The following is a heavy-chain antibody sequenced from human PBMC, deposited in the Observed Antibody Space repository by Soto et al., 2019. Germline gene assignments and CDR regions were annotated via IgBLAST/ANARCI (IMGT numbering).Heavy chain of an antibody. V-gene: IGHV4-61*01. CDR1: GGSVSSGSYY. CDR3: ARVGWGPGYYYYYGMDV. D-gene: IGHD3-16*01. Sequence: SETLSLTCTVSGGSVSSGSYYWSWIRQPPGKGLEWIGYIYYSGSTNYNPSLKSRVTISVDTSKNQFSLKLSSVTAADTAVYYCARVGWGPGYYYYYGMDVWGQGTTVTVSS. J-gene: IGHJ6*02. CDR2: IYYSGST.